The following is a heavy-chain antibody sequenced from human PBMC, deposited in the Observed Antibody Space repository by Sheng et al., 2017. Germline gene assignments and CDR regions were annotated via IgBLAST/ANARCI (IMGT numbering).Heavy chain of an antibody. Sequence: EVQLVESGGGLVQPGGSLRLSCAASGFTFSSYAMSWVRQAPGKGLEWVSAISGSGGSTYYADSVKGRFTISRDNSKNTLYLQMNSLRAEDTAVYYCAKVGGRLWFGELYHNYYYYGMDVWGQGTTVTV. D-gene: IGHD3-10*01. CDR3: AKVGGRLWFGELYHNYYYYGMDV. CDR2: ISGSGGST. J-gene: IGHJ6*02. CDR1: GFTFSSYA. V-gene: IGHV3-23*04.